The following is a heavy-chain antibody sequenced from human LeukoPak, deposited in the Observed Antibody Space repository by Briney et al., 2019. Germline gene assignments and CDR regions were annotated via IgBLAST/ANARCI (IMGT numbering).Heavy chain of an antibody. CDR1: GYSFPNYW. D-gene: IGHD1/OR15-1a*01. CDR3: ARVNTAAGDFDH. V-gene: IGHV5-51*01. CDR2: IYPGDSDT. J-gene: IGHJ4*02. Sequence: GESLKISCKGSGYSFPNYWIGWVRQMPGKGLEWMGIIYPGDSDTTYKPSFQGQVTISADNSITTAYLQWSNLKASDTAMYYCARVNTAAGDFDHWGQGTLVTVSS.